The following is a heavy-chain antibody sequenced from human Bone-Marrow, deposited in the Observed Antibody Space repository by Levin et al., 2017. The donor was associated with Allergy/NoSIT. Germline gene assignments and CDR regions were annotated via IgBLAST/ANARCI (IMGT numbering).Heavy chain of an antibody. Sequence: VASVKVSCAASGFTFTSFWMTWVRQTPGKGLEWVATIKQDGSETYYVDSVKGRFTISRDNAKNSVYLQMNSLRVDDTAVYYCAREEGWGYHYGMDVWGQGTTVTVSS. CDR2: IKQDGSET. CDR1: GFTFTSFW. J-gene: IGHJ6*02. D-gene: IGHD3-16*02. V-gene: IGHV3-7*01. CDR3: AREEGWGYHYGMDV.